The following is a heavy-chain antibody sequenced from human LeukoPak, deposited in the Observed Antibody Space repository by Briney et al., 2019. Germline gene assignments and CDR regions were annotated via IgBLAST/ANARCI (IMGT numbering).Heavy chain of an antibody. CDR1: GFTFSSYA. CDR2: ISYDGSNK. Sequence: GGSLRLSCAASGFTFSSYAMHWVRQAPGKGLEWVAVISYDGSNKYYADSVKGRFTISRDNSKNTLYLQMNNLRAEDTAVYYCARDFGLRYFDWSNGGYYYYYGMDVWGQGTTVTVSS. J-gene: IGHJ6*02. D-gene: IGHD3-9*01. CDR3: ARDFGLRYFDWSNGGYYYYYGMDV. V-gene: IGHV3-30-3*01.